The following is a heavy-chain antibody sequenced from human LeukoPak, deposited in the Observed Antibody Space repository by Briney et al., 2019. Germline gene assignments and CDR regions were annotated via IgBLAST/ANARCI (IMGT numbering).Heavy chain of an antibody. CDR3: AGSAAVAGSRPHFDF. J-gene: IGHJ4*02. D-gene: IGHD6-19*01. CDR1: GYTFSDYF. V-gene: IGHV1-2*02. CDR2: INPYSDGT. Sequence: ASVKVSCKASGYTFSDYFIHWVRQAPGQGLEWIGWINPYSDGTSYAQDFQDRVAMTSDTSIRTAYMELSRLQSDDTAVYYCAGSAAVAGSRPHFDFWGQGTLVTVSS.